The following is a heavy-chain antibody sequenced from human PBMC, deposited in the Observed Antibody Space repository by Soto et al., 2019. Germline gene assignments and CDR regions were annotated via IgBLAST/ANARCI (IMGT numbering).Heavy chain of an antibody. J-gene: IGHJ4*02. CDR3: AGELGTFYFDH. CDR1: AGSIRSGDYY. Sequence: QVQLQESGPGLVKPSQTLSLTCTVSAGSIRSGDYYWTWIRQPPGKGLEWIGYIDHSGSAYYNPSLKSRATISIDTSNHQFSLKMTSLTAADTAVYYCAGELGTFYFDHWGQGTLVTVSS. CDR2: IDHSGSA. D-gene: IGHD7-27*01. V-gene: IGHV4-30-4*01.